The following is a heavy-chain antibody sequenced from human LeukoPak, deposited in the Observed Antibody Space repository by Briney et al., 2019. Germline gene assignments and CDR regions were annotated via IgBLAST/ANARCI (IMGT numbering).Heavy chain of an antibody. V-gene: IGHV3-20*04. Sequence: GGSLTLSCAASGFTFNDYGMSWVRQAPGKGLEWVSGINWNGGRTGYADSMKGRFIISRDNAKNSLYLQVNSLRAADTALYYCARNFGGGDSSGPYYWGQGTLVTVSS. D-gene: IGHD3-22*01. CDR3: ARNFGGGDSSGPYY. J-gene: IGHJ4*02. CDR2: INWNGGRT. CDR1: GFTFNDYG.